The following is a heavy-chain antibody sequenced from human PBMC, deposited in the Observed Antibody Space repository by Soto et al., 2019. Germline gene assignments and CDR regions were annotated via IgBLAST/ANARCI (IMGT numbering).Heavy chain of an antibody. J-gene: IGHJ4*02. CDR3: AHRVLRTVFGLVTTTAIYFDF. V-gene: IGHV2-5*02. D-gene: IGHD3-3*01. CDR1: GFSLTTSGVG. Sequence: QITLNESGPTQVKPRQTLTLTCTFSGFSLTTSGVGVGWIRQSPGKAPEWLALIYWDDDNRYSPSLKSRLTITKDTSKNQMVLTMADLDPADTATYYCAHRVLRTVFGLVTTTAIYFDFCGQGTPVAVSS. CDR2: IYWDDDN.